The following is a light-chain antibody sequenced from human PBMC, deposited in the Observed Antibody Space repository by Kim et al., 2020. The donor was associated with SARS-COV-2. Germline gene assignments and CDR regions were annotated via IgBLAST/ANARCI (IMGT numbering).Light chain of an antibody. CDR1: DSDVGSDM. CDR3: ATWDDSLNGHV. V-gene: IGLV1-44*01. Sequence: RVTFSCSGSDSDVGSDMVSWYQQLPGTAPNLLIYTNSQRPSGVPGRFSVSKSGTSASLAISGLQSEDEGDYYCATWDDSLNGHVFGTGTKVTVL. CDR2: TNS. J-gene: IGLJ1*01.